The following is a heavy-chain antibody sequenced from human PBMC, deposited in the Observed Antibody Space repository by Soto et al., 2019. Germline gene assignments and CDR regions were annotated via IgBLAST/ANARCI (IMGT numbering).Heavy chain of an antibody. CDR2: MNPNSGNT. CDR3: ASSIAAPHNWFDP. V-gene: IGHV1-8*01. J-gene: IGHJ5*02. CDR1: GYTFTSYD. Sequence: QVQLVQSGAEVKKPGASVKVSCKASGYTFTSYDINWVRQATGQGLEWMGWMNPNSGNTGYAQKFQVRVTMTRNTSISTAYMELSSLRSEDTAVYYCASSIAAPHNWFDPWGQGTLVTVSS. D-gene: IGHD6-6*01.